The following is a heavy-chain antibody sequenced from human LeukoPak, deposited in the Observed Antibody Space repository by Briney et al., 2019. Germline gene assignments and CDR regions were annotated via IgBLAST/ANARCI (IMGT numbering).Heavy chain of an antibody. CDR1: GGSISSYY. CDR3: ARVHRLVPGPFHI. Sequence: KPSETLSLTCTVSGGSISSYYWSWIRQPPGKGLEWIGNIYYSGGTNYNPSLKSRVTISVDTSKNQFSLNLRSVTAADTAVFYCARVHRLVPGPFHIWGQGTMVIVSS. J-gene: IGHJ3*02. CDR2: IYYSGGT. D-gene: IGHD6-6*01. V-gene: IGHV4-59*01.